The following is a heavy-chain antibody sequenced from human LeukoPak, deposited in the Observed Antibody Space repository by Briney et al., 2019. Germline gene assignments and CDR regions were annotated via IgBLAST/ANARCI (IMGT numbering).Heavy chain of an antibody. Sequence: SLKVSCKASGGTFSSYAISSVRQAPGQGPHWMGGIIPIFGTANYAQKFQAIHTITADESTSTAYMELSSLRSEDTAVYYCAVPPNFSGSYFDYWGQGTLVNVSS. J-gene: IGHJ4*02. CDR2: IIPIFGTA. D-gene: IGHD1-26*01. CDR1: GGTFSSYA. V-gene: IGHV1-69*13. CDR3: AVPPNFSGSYFDY.